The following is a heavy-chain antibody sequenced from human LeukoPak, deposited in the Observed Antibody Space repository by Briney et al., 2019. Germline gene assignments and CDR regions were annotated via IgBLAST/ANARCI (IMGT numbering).Heavy chain of an antibody. Sequence: TGGSLRLSCAASGFTFSTYWMQWVRHAPGKGLLWVSRISSDGSSTSYADSVKGRFTISRDNARNTLSLQMSSLRAEGTAVYYCARVPGGGATVSFDYWGQGTLVTVSS. J-gene: IGHJ4*02. V-gene: IGHV3-74*01. D-gene: IGHD1-26*01. CDR2: ISSDGSST. CDR3: ARVPGGGATVSFDY. CDR1: GFTFSTYW.